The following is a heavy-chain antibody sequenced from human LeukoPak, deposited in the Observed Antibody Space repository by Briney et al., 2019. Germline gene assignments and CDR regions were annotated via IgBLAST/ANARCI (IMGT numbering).Heavy chain of an antibody. CDR1: GGSFSGYY. CDR2: IYYSGTT. V-gene: IGHV4-34*11. J-gene: IGHJ4*02. D-gene: IGHD1-26*01. Sequence: SETLSLTCAVYGGSFSGYYWSWIRQPPGQGLEWVEYIYYSGTTNNNPSLKSRVTISVDTSKNQFSLNLSSVTAADTAVYYCARGGGGGTYHHYFDYWGQGTLVTVSS. CDR3: ARGGGGGTYHHYFDY.